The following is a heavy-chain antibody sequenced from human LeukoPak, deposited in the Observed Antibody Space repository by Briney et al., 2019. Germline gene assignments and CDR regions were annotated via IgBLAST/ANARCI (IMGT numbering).Heavy chain of an antibody. D-gene: IGHD3-10*01. J-gene: IGHJ4*02. V-gene: IGHV4-34*01. CDR1: GGSFSGYY. CDR2: INHSGST. CDR3: ARGPYYYGSGSYP. Sequence: KPSETLSLTCAVYGGSFSGYYWSWIRQPTGNGLEWIGEINHSGSTNYNPSLKSRVTISVDTSKNQFSLKLSSVTAADTAVYYCARGPYYYGSGSYPWGQGTLVTVSS.